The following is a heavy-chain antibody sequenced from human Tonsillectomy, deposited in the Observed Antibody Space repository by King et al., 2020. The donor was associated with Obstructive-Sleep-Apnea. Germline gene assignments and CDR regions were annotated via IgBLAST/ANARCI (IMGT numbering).Heavy chain of an antibody. CDR3: ARTSEDYYDILTGYRSYYFDY. Sequence: QLQESGPGLVKPSETLSLTCTVSGGSISSYYWTGLLQLPGKGLEWIGYIYYSGITHYNPSLKSRFTISLDTSKNQFSLKLSSVTAADTAVYYCARTSEDYYDILTGYRSYYFDYWGQGTLVTVSS. D-gene: IGHD3-9*01. CDR2: IYYSGIT. J-gene: IGHJ4*02. V-gene: IGHV4-59*01. CDR1: GGSISSYY.